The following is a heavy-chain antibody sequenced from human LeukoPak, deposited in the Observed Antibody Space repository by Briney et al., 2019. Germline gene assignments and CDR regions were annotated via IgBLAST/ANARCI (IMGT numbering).Heavy chain of an antibody. Sequence: PSETLSLTCTVSGGSVSSSSYYWGWIRQPPGKGLEWIGEIYHSGSTNYNPSLKSRVTISVDKSKNQFSLKLSSVTAADTAVYYCARLVEGSSGWYFDYWGQGTLVTVSS. CDR3: ARLVEGSSGWYFDY. D-gene: IGHD6-19*01. CDR2: IYHSGST. CDR1: GGSVSSSSYY. V-gene: IGHV4-39*07. J-gene: IGHJ4*02.